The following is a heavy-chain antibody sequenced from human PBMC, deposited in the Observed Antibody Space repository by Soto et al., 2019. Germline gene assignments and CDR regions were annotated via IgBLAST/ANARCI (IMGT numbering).Heavy chain of an antibody. CDR1: GGTFSSYA. CDR3: ARDHDYDSSGSHFDI. J-gene: IGHJ3*02. V-gene: IGHV1-69*13. D-gene: IGHD3-22*01. Sequence: SVKVSCKASGGTFSSYAISWLRQSPGQGLEWMGGIIPIFGTANYAQKFQGRVTITADESTSTAYMELSSLRSEDTAVYYCARDHDYDSSGSHFDIWGQGTMVTVSS. CDR2: IIPIFGTA.